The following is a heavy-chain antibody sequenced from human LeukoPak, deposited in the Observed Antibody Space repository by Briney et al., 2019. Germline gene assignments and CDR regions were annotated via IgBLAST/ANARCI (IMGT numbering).Heavy chain of an antibody. V-gene: IGHV3-30*04. J-gene: IGHJ6*04. CDR2: ISYDGSNK. Sequence: GRSLRLSCAASGFTFSSYAMHWVRQAPGKGLEWVAVISYDGSNKYYADSVKGRFTISRDNSKNTLYLQMNSLRAEDTAVYYRARVLSGYPRRDYYYGMDVWGKGTTVTVSS. CDR1: GFTFSSYA. D-gene: IGHD3-9*01. CDR3: ARVLSGYPRRDYYYGMDV.